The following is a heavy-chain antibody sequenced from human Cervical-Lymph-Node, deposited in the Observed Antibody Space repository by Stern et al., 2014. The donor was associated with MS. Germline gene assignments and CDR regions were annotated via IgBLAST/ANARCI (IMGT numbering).Heavy chain of an antibody. Sequence: VQLVESGAELQKPGSSVKVSCRASGDTFSSSDISWGRQAPGQGLEWMGGSIPIIGTANDAQKYQGRVTITADESTSTAYMELSSLRSEDTAIYYCALGGFGHYFEYWGQGTLVTVSS. CDR3: ALGGFGHYFEY. CDR1: GDTFSSSD. V-gene: IGHV1-69*01. D-gene: IGHD3-10*01. J-gene: IGHJ4*02. CDR2: SIPIIGTA.